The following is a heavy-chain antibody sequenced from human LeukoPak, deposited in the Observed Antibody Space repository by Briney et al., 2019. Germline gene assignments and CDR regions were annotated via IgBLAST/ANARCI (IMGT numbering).Heavy chain of an antibody. CDR3: ARDLGPRYFDRNQHHYGMDV. CDR2: ISSSSSTI. CDR1: GFTFSSYA. D-gene: IGHD3-9*01. J-gene: IGHJ6*02. Sequence: QAGGSLRLSCAASGFTFSSYAMSWVRQAPGKGLEWVSYISSSSSTIYYADSVKGRFTISRDNAKNSLYLQMNSLRDEDTAVYYCARDLGPRYFDRNQHHYGMDVWGQGTTVTVSS. V-gene: IGHV3-48*02.